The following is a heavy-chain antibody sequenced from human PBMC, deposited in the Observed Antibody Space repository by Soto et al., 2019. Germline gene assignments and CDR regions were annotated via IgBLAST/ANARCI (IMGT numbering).Heavy chain of an antibody. Sequence: QVQLVESGGGVVQPGRSLRLSCAASGFTFSSYGMHWVRQAPGKGLEWVAVIWYDGSNKYYADSVKGRFTISRDNSKNTLYLQMISLRAEDTAVYYCARDGTTVDLYYYYYYMDVWGKGTTVTVSS. CDR1: GFTFSSYG. CDR2: IWYDGSNK. J-gene: IGHJ6*03. D-gene: IGHD1-7*01. V-gene: IGHV3-33*01. CDR3: ARDGTTVDLYYYYYYMDV.